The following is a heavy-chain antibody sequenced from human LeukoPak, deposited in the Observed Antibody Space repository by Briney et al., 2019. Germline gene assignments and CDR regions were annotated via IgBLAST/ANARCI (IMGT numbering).Heavy chain of an antibody. Sequence: PGGSLRLSCAASGFTFSTYWMSWVRQAPGKGLEWVANIEGDGSAKYYVDSVKGRFTISRDNAKNSLYLQMNSLRAEDTAVYYCARERLYGASALEFWGQGTLVTVSS. CDR1: GFTFSTYW. D-gene: IGHD4-17*01. CDR3: ARERLYGASALEF. J-gene: IGHJ1*01. CDR2: IEGDGSAK. V-gene: IGHV3-7*01.